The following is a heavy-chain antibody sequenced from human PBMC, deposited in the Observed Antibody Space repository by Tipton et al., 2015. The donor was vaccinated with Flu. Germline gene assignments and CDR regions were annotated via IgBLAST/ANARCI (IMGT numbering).Heavy chain of an antibody. D-gene: IGHD2-15*01. Sequence: TLSLTCTVSGGSVHRYYWSWIRQRPAKGLEWLGYVSSYGGTYYNPSVTSRATLSLANTKNQVSLKLASVTAADTAVYYCALTSAGYPQGGADVWGRGTTVPVPS. CDR2: VSSYGGT. J-gene: IGHJ6*02. CDR1: GGSVHRYY. CDR3: ALTSAGYPQGGADV. V-gene: IGHV4-59*02.